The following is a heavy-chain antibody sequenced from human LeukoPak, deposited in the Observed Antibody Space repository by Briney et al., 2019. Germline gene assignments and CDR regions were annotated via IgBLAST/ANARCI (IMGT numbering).Heavy chain of an antibody. CDR2: IDEDGSET. V-gene: IGHV3-7*01. Sequence: GGSLRLSCEVSGFTFSNYWMMWVRQAPGKGLEWVASIDEDGSETNYVDSVTGQFTVSRDHAKNSLFLQMNSLRAEDTAVYYCVRYGRRANDQPFDVWGQGTMVTVSS. CDR3: VRYGRRANDQPFDV. CDR1: GFTFSNYW. D-gene: IGHD1-1*01. J-gene: IGHJ3*01.